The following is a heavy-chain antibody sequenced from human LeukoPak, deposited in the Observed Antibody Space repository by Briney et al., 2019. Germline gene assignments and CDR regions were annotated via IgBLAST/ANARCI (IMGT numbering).Heavy chain of an antibody. CDR2: LIGSSGST. J-gene: IGHJ4*02. CDR3: AKGAYDYIEIGYFDS. V-gene: IGHV3-23*01. CDR1: GFTSTDYA. D-gene: IGHD5-12*01. Sequence: GGSLRLSCAASGFTSTDYAMNWVRQAPGKGLEWVSVLIGSSGSTDYADSVKGRFTISRDNSKNALFLQMNSLRAEDTAIYYCAKGAYDYIEIGYFDSWGQGTLVTVSS.